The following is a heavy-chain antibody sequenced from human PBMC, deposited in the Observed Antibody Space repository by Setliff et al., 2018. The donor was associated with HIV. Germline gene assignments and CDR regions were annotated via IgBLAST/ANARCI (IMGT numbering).Heavy chain of an antibody. CDR2: IGSSGLNT. D-gene: IGHD2-21*02. V-gene: IGHV3-23*01. CDR3: AKGRGRCLSGGDCFYTFDS. CDR1: GFTFNSHA. J-gene: IGHJ4*02. Sequence: GESLRLSCAASGFTFNSHAMNWVRQAPAKGLEWVAAIGSSGLNTYYADSLKGRVIISRDNSKNTLYLQMNDLRAEDTAVYYCAKGRGRCLSGGDCFYTFDSWGQGTLVTVSS.